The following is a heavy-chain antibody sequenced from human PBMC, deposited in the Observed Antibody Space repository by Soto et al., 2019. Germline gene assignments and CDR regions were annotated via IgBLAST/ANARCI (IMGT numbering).Heavy chain of an antibody. CDR2: MNPNTGNS. CDR1: GYTFTSYD. D-gene: IGHD1-1*01. CDR3: ARRAETNGWNGFGADKYYFDF. V-gene: IGHV1-8*01. J-gene: IGHJ4*02. Sequence: PWASVKVSCKASGYTFTSYDIYWVRQATGQGLEWMGWMNPNTGNSAYAQKFQGRVTVTSDTSINTVHMELNSLRSEDTAVYYCARRAETNGWNGFGADKYYFDFWGQGTLGTVS.